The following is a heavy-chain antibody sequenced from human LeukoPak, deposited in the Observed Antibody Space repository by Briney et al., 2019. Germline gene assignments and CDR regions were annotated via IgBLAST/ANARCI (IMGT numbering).Heavy chain of an antibody. D-gene: IGHD6-13*01. J-gene: IGHJ6*03. Sequence: SQTLSLTCAVYGGSFSGYYWSCTRQPPGKGREWIGEVNHSGSTNYNPSLKSRVTMSVDTSKNQFSLKLSSVTAADTAVYYCARGEAAAGPMDYMDVWDTGATVTVSS. V-gene: IGHV4-34*01. CDR2: VNHSGST. CDR3: ARGEAAAGPMDYMDV. CDR1: GGSFSGYY.